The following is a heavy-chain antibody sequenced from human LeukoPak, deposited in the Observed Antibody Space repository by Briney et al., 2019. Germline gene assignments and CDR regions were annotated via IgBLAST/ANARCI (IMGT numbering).Heavy chain of an antibody. Sequence: PGGSLRLSCAASGFTFIDYDTHWVRQVLGKGLEWVSAIGIRGDTHYSGSVKGRFTISRENAESSLYLQMNSLRAEDTAVYYCARGGIQVSGIDEFDYWGQGTLVTVSS. CDR2: IGIRGDT. J-gene: IGHJ4*02. D-gene: IGHD6-19*01. CDR1: GFTFIDYD. V-gene: IGHV3-13*01. CDR3: ARGGIQVSGIDEFDY.